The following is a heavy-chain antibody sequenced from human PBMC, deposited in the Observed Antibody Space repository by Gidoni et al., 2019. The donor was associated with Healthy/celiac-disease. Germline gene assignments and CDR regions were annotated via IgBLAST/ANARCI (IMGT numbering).Heavy chain of an antibody. D-gene: IGHD3-10*01. CDR3: ARADYYGTGSYGMDV. CDR2: SRSSSRDI. J-gene: IGHJ6*02. CDR1: GFTFSSYS. V-gene: IGHV3-21*01. Sequence: EVQLVVSGGGLVKPGVYLRLSCAASGFTFSSYSMNWVRQAPGKGLEWVAYSRSSSRDICYVDEGKGRVTISRDNAKNSLYLQMNSLRAEDTAVYYCARADYYGTGSYGMDVWGQGTTVTVAS.